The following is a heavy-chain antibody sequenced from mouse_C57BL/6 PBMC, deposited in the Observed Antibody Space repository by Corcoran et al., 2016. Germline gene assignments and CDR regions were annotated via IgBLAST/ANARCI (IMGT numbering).Heavy chain of an antibody. CDR2: INPNNGGT. CDR1: GYTFTDYY. J-gene: IGHJ4*01. D-gene: IGHD3-2*02. V-gene: IGHV1-26*01. Sequence: EVQLQQSGPELVKPGASVKISCKASGYTFTDYYMNWVKQSHGKSLEWIGDINPNNGGTSYNQKFKGKATLTVDKSSSTAYMELRSLTSEDSAVYYCARVQLRLRYAMDYWGQGTSVTVSS. CDR3: ARVQLRLRYAMDY.